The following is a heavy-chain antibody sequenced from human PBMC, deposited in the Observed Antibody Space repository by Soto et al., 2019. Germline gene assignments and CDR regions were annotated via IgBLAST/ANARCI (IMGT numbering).Heavy chain of an antibody. D-gene: IGHD6-25*01. V-gene: IGHV4-59*08. CDR3: ARGKAADY. CDR2: IYYTGST. J-gene: IGHJ4*02. Sequence: SETLSLTCSVSGGSFSRYYWSWIRQPPGKGLEWIRSIYYTGSTSYNPSLRGRVTVSLDTSKNQFSLKLSSVTAADTAVYYCARGKAADYWGQGTLVTVS. CDR1: GGSFSRYY.